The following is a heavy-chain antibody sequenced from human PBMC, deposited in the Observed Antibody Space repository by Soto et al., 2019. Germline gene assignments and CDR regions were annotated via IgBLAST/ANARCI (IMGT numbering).Heavy chain of an antibody. CDR3: AKDRGSGGGFYYYGMDV. D-gene: IGHD2-15*01. CDR2: ISSDGSDK. CDR1: GITFSSYG. Sequence: QVQLVESGGGVVQPGRSLRLSCAGSGITFSSYGMHWVRQAPGKGLEWVAVISSDGSDKYYADSVKGRFTISRDNSKNTLYLQMNSLRAEDTAVYYGAKDRGSGGGFYYYGMDVWGQGTTVTVSS. V-gene: IGHV3-30*18. J-gene: IGHJ6*02.